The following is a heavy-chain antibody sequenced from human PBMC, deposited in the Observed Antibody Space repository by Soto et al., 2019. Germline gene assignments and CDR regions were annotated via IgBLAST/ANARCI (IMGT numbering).Heavy chain of an antibody. Sequence: SETLSLTCIVSVGSISSGDYYWSWIRQPPGKGLEWIGCIYYSGSTYYNSSLKSRLTISEDTSKNQFSLKLSSVTAADTALYYCARGLNYSGSGNSKYYYGMAVWGQGITVTVSS. CDR3: ARGLNYSGSGNSKYYYGMAV. CDR2: IYYSGST. D-gene: IGHD3-10*01. CDR1: VGSISSGDYY. V-gene: IGHV4-30-4*01. J-gene: IGHJ6*02.